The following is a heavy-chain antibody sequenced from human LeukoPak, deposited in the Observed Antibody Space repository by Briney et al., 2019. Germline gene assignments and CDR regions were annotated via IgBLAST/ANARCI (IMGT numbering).Heavy chain of an antibody. CDR3: ARDSSSSSLDY. CDR1: GYTFTSYD. V-gene: IGHV1-8*01. D-gene: IGHD6-13*01. J-gene: IGHJ4*02. Sequence: ASVKVSCKASGYTFTSYDINWVRQATGQGLEWMGWMNPNSGNTGYAQKFQGRVTMTRDMSTSTVYMELSSLRSEDTAVYYCARDSSSSSLDYWGQGTLVTVSS. CDR2: MNPNSGNT.